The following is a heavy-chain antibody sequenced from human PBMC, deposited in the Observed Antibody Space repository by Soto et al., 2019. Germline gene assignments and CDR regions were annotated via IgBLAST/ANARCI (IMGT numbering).Heavy chain of an antibody. CDR3: ARSSGTYPPSRYYYGLDV. CDR1: GYTFTSYG. D-gene: IGHD1-26*01. CDR2: ISAHNGDT. Sequence: EASVKVSCKASGYTFTSYGFSCVRQAPGQGLEWMGWISAHNGDTIYAQKFQDRITMTTDTSTNTAYLELRSLKSGDTAVFYCARSSGTYPPSRYYYGLDVWGQGTTVTVSS. V-gene: IGHV1-18*01. J-gene: IGHJ6*02.